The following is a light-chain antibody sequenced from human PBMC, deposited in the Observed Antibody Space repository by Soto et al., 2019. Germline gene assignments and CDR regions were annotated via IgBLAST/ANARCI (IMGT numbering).Light chain of an antibody. CDR2: EVS. CDR3: SSYTSSSTLV. Sequence: QSALTQPASVSGSPGQSITISCTGTSSDVGGYSYVSWYQQHPGKAPKLMIYEVSSRPSGVSSRFSGSKSGNTASLTISGLQAEDEADYYCSSYTSSSTLVFGGGTKLTVL. CDR1: SSDVGGYSY. J-gene: IGLJ3*02. V-gene: IGLV2-14*01.